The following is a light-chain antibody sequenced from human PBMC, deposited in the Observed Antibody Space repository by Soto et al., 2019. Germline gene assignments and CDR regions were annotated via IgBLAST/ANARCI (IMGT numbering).Light chain of an antibody. CDR2: NAS. CDR1: QAVSSA. CDR3: QQLNNLPLT. Sequence: PGERATLSCRASQAVSSALAWYQQKPGQPPRLLIYNASKRATGIPARFSGSGSGTDFTLTISSLEPEDFATYYCQQLNNLPLTFGQGTRLEI. V-gene: IGKV3-11*01. J-gene: IGKJ5*01.